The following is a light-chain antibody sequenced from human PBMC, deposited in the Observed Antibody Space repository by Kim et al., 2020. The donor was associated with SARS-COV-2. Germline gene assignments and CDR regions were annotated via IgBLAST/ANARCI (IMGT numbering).Light chain of an antibody. V-gene: IGKV3-20*01. CDR3: QQYGSSPRT. CDR1: QSLSSSY. Sequence: PGESATLSCRASQSLSSSYLALSQQKPGQAPRLLIYGASSRATGIPDRFSGSGSGTDFTLTISRLEPEDFAVYYCQQYGSSPRTFGQGTKLEI. CDR2: GAS. J-gene: IGKJ2*01.